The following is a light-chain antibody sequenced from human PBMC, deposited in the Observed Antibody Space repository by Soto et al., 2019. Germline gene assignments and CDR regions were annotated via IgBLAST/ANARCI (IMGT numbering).Light chain of an antibody. J-gene: IGKJ4*01. Sequence: DIQMTQSPSSLSASVGDRVTITCRASQGISNYLAWYQQKPGKVPKLLIYAASTLQSGVPSRXXXSGXXTXXXXXXXXXXPXDXAXXYCXKXNSAPLTXGGGTKVE. CDR1: QGISNY. V-gene: IGKV1-27*01. CDR3: XKXNSAPLT. CDR2: AAS.